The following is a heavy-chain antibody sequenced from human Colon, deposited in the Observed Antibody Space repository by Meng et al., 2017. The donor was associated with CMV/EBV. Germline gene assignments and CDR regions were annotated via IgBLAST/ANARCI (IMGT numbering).Heavy chain of an antibody. D-gene: IGHD2-2*01. CDR2: ISAYNGNT. V-gene: IGHV1-18*01. CDR1: GYTFTSYG. CDR3: ARAGCSSTSSCWD. Sequence: ASVKVSCKASGYTFTSYGISWVRQAPGQGLEWMGWISAYNGNTNYAQKFQGRVTITADKSTSTAYMELSSLRSEDTAVYYCARAGCSSTSSCWDWGQGTLVTVSS. J-gene: IGHJ4*02.